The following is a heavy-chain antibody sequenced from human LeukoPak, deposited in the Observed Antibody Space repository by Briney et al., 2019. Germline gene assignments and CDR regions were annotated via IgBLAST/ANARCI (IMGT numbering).Heavy chain of an antibody. CDR1: GFTFSSYS. J-gene: IGHJ3*02. D-gene: IGHD5-18*01. CDR3: ARDYRGYSYGRDAFDI. V-gene: IGHV3-21*01. Sequence: GGSLRLSCAASGFTFSSYSMNWVRQAPGKGLEWVSSISSSSSYIYYADSVKGRFTIPRDNAKNSLYLQMNSLRAEDTAVYYCARDYRGYSYGRDAFDIWGQGTMVTVSS. CDR2: ISSSSSYI.